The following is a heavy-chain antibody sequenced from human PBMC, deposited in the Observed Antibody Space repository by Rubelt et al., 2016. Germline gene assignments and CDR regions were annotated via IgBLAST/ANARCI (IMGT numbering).Heavy chain of an antibody. D-gene: IGHD3-10*01. CDR2: INPNSGGT. CDR1: GYTFTGYY. V-gene: IGHV1-2*02. Sequence: QVQLVQSGAEVKKPGASVKVSCKASGYTFTGYYIHWVRQAPGQGLEWMGWINPNSGGTNYAQKFQGRVTVSSGSASAPTLFPLVSCENXXSDXXSXXVXCLAXDFD. CDR3: XVXCLAXDFD. J-gene: IGHJ2*01.